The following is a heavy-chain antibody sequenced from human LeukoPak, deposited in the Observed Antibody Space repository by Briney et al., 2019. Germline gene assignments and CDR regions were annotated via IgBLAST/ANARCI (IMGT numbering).Heavy chain of an antibody. CDR1: GFDLNTYE. CDR3: ARGDPHADL. CDR2: ITISGHTK. V-gene: IGHV3-48*03. J-gene: IGHJ5*02. Sequence: GGSLRLSCAASGFDLNTYEMNWVRQAPGKGLEWIADITISGHTKNYADSVKGRFTISRDNAGTSLYLQMSSLTAEDTGVYYCARGDPHADLWGQGTLVTVSS.